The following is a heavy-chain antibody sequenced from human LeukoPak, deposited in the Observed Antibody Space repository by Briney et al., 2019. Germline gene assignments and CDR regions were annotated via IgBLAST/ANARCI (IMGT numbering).Heavy chain of an antibody. Sequence: PGGSLRLSCAASRFTFRNFAMTWVRQAPGKGLEWVSTISGSGGSTYYADSVKGRFTISRDNSKNTLYLQMNSLRAEDTAVYYCAKDLWYSSGWTFDYWGQGTLVTVSS. CDR2: ISGSGGST. J-gene: IGHJ4*02. V-gene: IGHV3-23*01. CDR1: RFTFRNFA. CDR3: AKDLWYSSGWTFDY. D-gene: IGHD6-19*01.